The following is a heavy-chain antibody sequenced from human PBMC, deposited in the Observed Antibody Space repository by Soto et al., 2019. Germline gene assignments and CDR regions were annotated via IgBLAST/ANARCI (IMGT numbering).Heavy chain of an antibody. CDR1: GGSFSGYY. Sequence: SETLSLTCAVYGGSFSGYYWSWIRQPPGKGLEWIGEINHSGSTNYNPSLKSRVTISVDNSKNTLYLQMNSLRAEDTAVYYCAKEDTTVVTLFDYWGQGTLVTVSS. D-gene: IGHD4-17*01. CDR2: INHSGST. V-gene: IGHV4-34*01. CDR3: AKEDTTVVTLFDY. J-gene: IGHJ4*02.